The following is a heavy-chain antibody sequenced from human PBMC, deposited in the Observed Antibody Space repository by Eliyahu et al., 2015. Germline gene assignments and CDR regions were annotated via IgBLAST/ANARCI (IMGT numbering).Heavy chain of an antibody. CDR3: ARVNY. CDR1: GFPFSSYS. Sequence: EVQLVESGGGXVXPGGSLRLSCAASGFPFSSYSMXWVRXAPGKXLEWVSSISSSSSYIXYADSVKGRFTISRDNAKNSLYLQMNSLRAEDTAVYYCARVNYWGQGTLVTVSS. V-gene: IGHV3-21*01. CDR2: ISSSSSYI. J-gene: IGHJ4*02.